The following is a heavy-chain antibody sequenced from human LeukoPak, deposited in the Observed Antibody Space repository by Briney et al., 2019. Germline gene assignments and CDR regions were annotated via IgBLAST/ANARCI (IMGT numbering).Heavy chain of an antibody. Sequence: PGRSLRLSCAASGFAFSSHGMHWVRQAPGKGLEWVAFISYDDTNEYYADSVKGRFTISRDNPKNTLSLQMNSLRAEDTAVYYCAKEGGSSSWHFDFWGQGTLATVSS. CDR1: GFAFSSHG. D-gene: IGHD6-13*01. J-gene: IGHJ4*02. CDR2: ISYDDTNE. CDR3: AKEGGSSSWHFDF. V-gene: IGHV3-30*18.